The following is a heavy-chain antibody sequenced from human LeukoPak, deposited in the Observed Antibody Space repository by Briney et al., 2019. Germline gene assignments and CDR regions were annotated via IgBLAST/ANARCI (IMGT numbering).Heavy chain of an antibody. J-gene: IGHJ4*02. D-gene: IGHD6-19*01. CDR1: GASVSSYY. V-gene: IGHV4-59*02. Sequence: SETLSLTCTVSGASVSSYYWSWIRQPPGKGPEWIGYFSYSGSTNYNPSLKSRVTISVDTSKNQFSLKLSSVTAADTAVYYCARVSQWLVNWGQGTLVTVSS. CDR3: ARVSQWLVN. CDR2: FSYSGST.